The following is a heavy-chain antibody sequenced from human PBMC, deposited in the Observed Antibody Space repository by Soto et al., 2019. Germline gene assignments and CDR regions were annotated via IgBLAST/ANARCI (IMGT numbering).Heavy chain of an antibody. CDR2: ISGSGGST. J-gene: IGHJ4*02. Sequence: EVQLLESGGGLVQPGGSLRLSCAASGFTFSSYAMSWVRQAPGKGLEWVSAISGSGGSTYYADSVKGRFTISRDNSKNTLYLQMNSLRAEDTDVYYCAKVGYCSSTSCYMGYWGQGTLVTVSS. D-gene: IGHD2-2*02. CDR1: GFTFSSYA. CDR3: AKVGYCSSTSCYMGY. V-gene: IGHV3-23*01.